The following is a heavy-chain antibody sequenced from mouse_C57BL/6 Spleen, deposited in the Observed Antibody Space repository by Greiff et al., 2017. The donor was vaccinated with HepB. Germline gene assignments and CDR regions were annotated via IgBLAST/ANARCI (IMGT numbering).Heavy chain of an antibody. D-gene: IGHD6-1*01. V-gene: IGHV1-69*01. Sequence: VQLQQPGAELVRPGSSVKLSCKASGYTFTSYWMHWVKQRPGQGLEWIGEIDPSDSYTNYNQKFKGKSTLTVDKSSSTAYMQLSSLTSEDSAVYYCARGGSLYAMDYWGQGTSVTVSS. CDR1: GYTFTSYW. J-gene: IGHJ4*01. CDR2: IDPSDSYT. CDR3: ARGGSLYAMDY.